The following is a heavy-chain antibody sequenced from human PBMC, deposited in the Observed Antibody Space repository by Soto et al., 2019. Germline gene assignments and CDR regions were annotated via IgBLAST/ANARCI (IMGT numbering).Heavy chain of an antibody. Sequence: ASVKVSCKASGYTFTSYGIHWVRQAPGQRLEWMGWINAANGDTKYSPKFQGRVTITRDTSASTAYMGLSSLRSEDTAVYYCVRRHVSATSIDWFDPWGQGTLVTVSS. J-gene: IGHJ5*02. CDR2: INAANGDT. D-gene: IGHD6-13*01. V-gene: IGHV1-3*01. CDR3: VRRHVSATSIDWFDP. CDR1: GYTFTSYG.